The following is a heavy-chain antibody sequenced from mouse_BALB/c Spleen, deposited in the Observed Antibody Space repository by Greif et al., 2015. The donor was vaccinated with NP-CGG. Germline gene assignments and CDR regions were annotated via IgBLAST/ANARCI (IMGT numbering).Heavy chain of an antibody. D-gene: IGHD2-12*01. J-gene: IGHJ4*01. Sequence: EVQLQQSGAELVKPGASVKLSCTASGFNIKDTYMHWVKQRPEQGLEWIGRIDPANGNTKYDPKFQGKATITADTSSNTAYLQLSSLTSEDTAVYYCPYDEGDYYAMDYWGQGTSVTVSS. CDR3: PYDEGDYYAMDY. V-gene: IGHV14-3*02. CDR1: GFNIKDTY. CDR2: IDPANGNT.